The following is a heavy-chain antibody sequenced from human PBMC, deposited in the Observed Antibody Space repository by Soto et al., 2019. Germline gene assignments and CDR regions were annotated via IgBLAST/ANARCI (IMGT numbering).Heavy chain of an antibody. CDR2: ISWHSGSI. CDR1: GFTFDDYA. V-gene: IGHV3-9*01. D-gene: IGHD3-10*01. J-gene: IGHJ5*02. Sequence: EVQLVESGGGLVQPGGSLRLSCAASGFTFDDYAMHWVRQAPGKGLEWVSGISWHSGSIGYADSVKGRFTISRDNAKNSLYLQMNSLRAEDTALYYCAKVLGSYYSNWFDPWGQGTLVTVSS. CDR3: AKVLGSYYSNWFDP.